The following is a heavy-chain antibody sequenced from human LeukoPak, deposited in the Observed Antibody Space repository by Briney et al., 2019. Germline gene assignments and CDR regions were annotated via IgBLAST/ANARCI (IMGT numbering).Heavy chain of an antibody. V-gene: IGHV1-69*05. CDR3: ARAGLLWLGGLPTVNRFDP. Sequence: ASVKVSCKASGGTFSSYAISWVRQAPGQGLEWMGGIIPIFGTANYAQKFQGRVTITTDESTSTAYMELSSLRSEDTAVYYCARAGLLWLGGLPTVNRFDPWGQGTLVTVSS. D-gene: IGHD3-10*01. CDR1: GGTFSSYA. CDR2: IIPIFGTA. J-gene: IGHJ5*02.